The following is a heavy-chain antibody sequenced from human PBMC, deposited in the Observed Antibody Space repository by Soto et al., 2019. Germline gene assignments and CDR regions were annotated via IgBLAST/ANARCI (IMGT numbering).Heavy chain of an antibody. CDR1: GGSFSDYY. D-gene: IGHD3-10*01. CDR3: ARAKSIRGLITIPGALDY. J-gene: IGHJ4*02. CDR2: INHSGST. Sequence: QVQLQQWGAGLLKPSETLSLTCVVYGGSFSDYYWSWIRQPPGKGLEWMGEINHSGSTDYNPSLKSRVTPSVDTPRNQFSLRLSSVTAADTAVYSCARAKSIRGLITIPGALDYWGQGTLVTVSS. V-gene: IGHV4-34*01.